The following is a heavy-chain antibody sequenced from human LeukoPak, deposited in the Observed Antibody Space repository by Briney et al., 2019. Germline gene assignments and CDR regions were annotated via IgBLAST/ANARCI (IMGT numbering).Heavy chain of an antibody. D-gene: IGHD5-24*01. CDR1: GFTFSSYW. V-gene: IGHV3-7*03. Sequence: GSLRLSCAASGFTFSSYWMSWVRQAPGKGLEWVANIKQDGSEKYYVDSVKGRFTISRDNAENSLYLQMNSLRAEDTALYYCAKDISPDGYNFVRWGQGTLVTVSS. CDR2: IKQDGSEK. J-gene: IGHJ5*02. CDR3: AKDISPDGYNFVR.